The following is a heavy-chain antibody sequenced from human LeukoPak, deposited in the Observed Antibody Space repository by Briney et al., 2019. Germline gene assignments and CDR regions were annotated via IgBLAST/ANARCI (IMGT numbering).Heavy chain of an antibody. D-gene: IGHD3-16*01. V-gene: IGHV3-7*03. J-gene: IGHJ6*02. CDR3: ARGGGLDV. CDR1: GFTFSRFW. CDR2: IKQDGSEK. Sequence: GGSLRLSCAASGFTFSRFWMSWVRQAPGKRLEWVANIKQDGSEKYYVDSVKGRFTTSRDNVKNSVYLQMNSLRAEDTAVYYCARGGGLDVWGQGATVTVSS.